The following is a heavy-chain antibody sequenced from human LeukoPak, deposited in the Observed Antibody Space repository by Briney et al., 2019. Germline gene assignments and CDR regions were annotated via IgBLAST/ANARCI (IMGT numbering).Heavy chain of an antibody. CDR2: IYHSGST. J-gene: IGHJ4*02. Sequence: PSETLSLTCAVYGGSFSGYYWSWIRQPPGKGLEWIGEIYHSGSTNYNPSLKSRVTVSLDTSTSQVSLRLTSVTAADTAVYYCARHPFATPFDHWGRGILVTVSS. D-gene: IGHD2-15*01. V-gene: IGHV4-34*01. CDR1: GGSFSGYY. CDR3: ARHPFATPFDH.